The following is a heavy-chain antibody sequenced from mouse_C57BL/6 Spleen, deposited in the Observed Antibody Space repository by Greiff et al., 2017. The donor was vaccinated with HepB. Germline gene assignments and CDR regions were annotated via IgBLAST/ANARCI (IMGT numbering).Heavy chain of an antibody. CDR1: GFTFSSYG. V-gene: IGHV5-6*01. J-gene: IGHJ2*01. CDR3: ARTVVATGNYVDY. D-gene: IGHD1-1*01. Sequence: EVQGVESGGDLVKPGGSLKLSCAASGFTFSSYGMSWVRQTPDKRLEWVATISSGGSYTYYPDSVKGRFTISRDNAKNTLYLQMSSLKSEDTAMYYCARTVVATGNYVDYWGQGTTLTVSS. CDR2: ISSGGSYT.